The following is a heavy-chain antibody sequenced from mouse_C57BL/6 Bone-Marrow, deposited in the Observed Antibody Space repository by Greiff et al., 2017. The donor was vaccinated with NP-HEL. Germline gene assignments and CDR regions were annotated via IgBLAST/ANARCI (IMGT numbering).Heavy chain of an antibody. D-gene: IGHD1-1*01. CDR3: ARNHYYGSSYAMDY. V-gene: IGHV5-17*01. CDR2: ISSGSSTI. CDR1: GFTFSDYG. J-gene: IGHJ4*01. Sequence: EVKVVESGGGLVKPGGSLKLSCAASGFTFSDYGMHWVRQAPEKGLEWVAYISSGSSTIYYADTVKGRFTISRDNAKNTLFLQMTSLRSEDTAMYYCARNHYYGSSYAMDYWGQGTSVTVSS.